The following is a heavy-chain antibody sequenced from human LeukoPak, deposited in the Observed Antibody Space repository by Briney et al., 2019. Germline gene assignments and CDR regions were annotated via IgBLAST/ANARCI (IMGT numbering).Heavy chain of an antibody. CDR2: IYTSGST. J-gene: IGHJ6*03. V-gene: IGHV4-61*02. CDR3: ARADHHYYYYMDV. CDR1: GGSISSGSYY. Sequence: PSQTLSLTCTVSGGSISSGSYYWSWIRQPAGKGLEWIGRIYTSGSTNYNPSLKSRVTISVDTSKNQFSLKLSSVTAADTAVYYCARADHHYYYYMDVWGKGTTVTVSS.